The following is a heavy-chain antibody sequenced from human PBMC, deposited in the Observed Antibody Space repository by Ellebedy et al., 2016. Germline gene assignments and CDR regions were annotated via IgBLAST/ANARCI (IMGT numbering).Heavy chain of an antibody. CDR1: GGSVSSDY. D-gene: IGHD1-1*01. J-gene: IGHJ3*01. Sequence: SETLSLTCNVFGGSVSSDYWNWIRRPPGKGLEWIGYVFHTGTTKYNPSFKSRVTMSVDTSKSQVSLRLTSVTAADTAVYYCARWNGDWYVFEVWGLGTMVTVSS. V-gene: IGHV4-59*02. CDR2: VFHTGTT. CDR3: ARWNGDWYVFEV.